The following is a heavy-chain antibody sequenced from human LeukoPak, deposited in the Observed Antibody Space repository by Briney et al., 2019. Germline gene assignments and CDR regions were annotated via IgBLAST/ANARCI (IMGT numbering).Heavy chain of an antibody. CDR2: IYYSGST. CDR1: GGFISSYY. J-gene: IGHJ6*03. V-gene: IGHV4-59*01. CDR3: ARGGIAARRYYYMDV. Sequence: SETLSLTCTVSGGFISSYYWSWIRQPPGKGLEWIGYIYYSGSTSYNPSLKSRVTISVDTSKNQFSLKLSSVTAADTAVYYCARGGIAARRYYYMDVWGKGTTVTVSS. D-gene: IGHD6-6*01.